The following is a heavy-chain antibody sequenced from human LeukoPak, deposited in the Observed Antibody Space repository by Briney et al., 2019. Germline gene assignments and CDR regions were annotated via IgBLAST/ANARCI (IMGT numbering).Heavy chain of an antibody. V-gene: IGHV5-51*01. CDR2: IYPGDSDT. CDR1: GYSFTNYW. CDR3: ARIPGYCTGGSCYFDY. D-gene: IGHD2-15*01. J-gene: IGHJ4*02. Sequence: GESLKISCKGSGYSFTNYWIGWVRQMPGKGLEWMGIIYPGDSDTRYRPSFQGQVTFSADKSISTTYLQWSSLKASDTAMYYCARIPGYCTGGSCYFDYWGQGTLVTVSS.